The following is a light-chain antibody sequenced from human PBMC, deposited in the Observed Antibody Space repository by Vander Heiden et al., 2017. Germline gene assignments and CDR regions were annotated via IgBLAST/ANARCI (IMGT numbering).Light chain of an antibody. CDR1: SLRSYY. J-gene: IGLJ1*01. CDR2: GQN. CDR3: NSRDSSDNHLV. V-gene: IGLV3-19*01. Sequence: SSELTQDPAVSVALGQTVRITCQGDSLRSYYGSWYQQKPGQAPILVIYGQNNRPSGIPDRFSGSSSGNTASLIITGGQAEDEADYFCNSRDSSDNHLVFGTGTKVTVL.